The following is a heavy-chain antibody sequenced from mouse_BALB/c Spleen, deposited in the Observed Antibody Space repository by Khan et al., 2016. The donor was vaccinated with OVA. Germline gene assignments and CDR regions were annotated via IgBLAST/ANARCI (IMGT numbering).Heavy chain of an antibody. J-gene: IGHJ2*01. CDR2: IGYSGST. D-gene: IGHD1-1*01. V-gene: IGHV3-2*02. CDR3: ASGRLLLRYPDYFDY. CDR1: GYSITSDYA. Sequence: VQLKQSGPGLLKPSQSLSLTCTVTGYSITSDYAWNWIRQFPGNKLEWTAYIGYSGSTTYTPSLRSRISISRDTSKNQFFLQLNSVTTEDTATYNCASGRLLLRYPDYFDYWGQGTTLTVSS.